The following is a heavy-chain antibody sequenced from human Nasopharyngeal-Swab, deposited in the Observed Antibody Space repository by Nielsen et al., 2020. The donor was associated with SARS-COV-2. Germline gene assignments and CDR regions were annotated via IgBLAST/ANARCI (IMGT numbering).Heavy chain of an antibody. CDR1: GYTFTSYA. D-gene: IGHD6-13*01. J-gene: IGHJ6*02. Sequence: ASVKVSCKASGYTFTSYAMHWVRQAPGQRLEWMGWINAGNGNTKYSQKFQGRVTITRDTSASTAYMELSSLRSEATAVYYCARERLAAADRYGMDVWGQGTTVTVSS. CDR3: ARERLAAADRYGMDV. V-gene: IGHV1-3*01. CDR2: INAGNGNT.